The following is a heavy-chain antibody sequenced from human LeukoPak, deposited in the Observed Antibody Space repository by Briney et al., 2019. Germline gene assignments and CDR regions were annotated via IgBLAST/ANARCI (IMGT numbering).Heavy chain of an antibody. CDR1: GGSMISSSHY. CDR3: ARDRAEWQYYFDTSGDYYVGDSFDI. Sequence: PSETLSLTCTVSGGSMISSSHYWGWIRQPPGKGLEWIGIIYYSGSIYHNPSLKSRVTISIDTSKSQFSLRLSSVTAADTAVYYCARDRAEWQYYFDTSGDYYVGDSFDIWGQGTMVTVSS. V-gene: IGHV4-39*07. CDR2: IYYSGSI. D-gene: IGHD3-22*01. J-gene: IGHJ3*02.